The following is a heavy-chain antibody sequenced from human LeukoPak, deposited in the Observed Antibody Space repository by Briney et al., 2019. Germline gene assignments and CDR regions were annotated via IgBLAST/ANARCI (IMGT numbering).Heavy chain of an antibody. CDR3: ARDVGQISRHAFDI. J-gene: IGHJ3*02. CDR1: GFTFSSYS. CDR2: ISSSSSTI. D-gene: IGHD3-3*02. Sequence: GGSLRLSCAASGFTFSSYSMNWVRQAPGKGLEWVSYISSSSSTIYYADSVKGRFTISRDNAKNSLYLQMNSLRAEDTAVYYCARDVGQISRHAFDIWGQGTMVTVSS. V-gene: IGHV3-48*01.